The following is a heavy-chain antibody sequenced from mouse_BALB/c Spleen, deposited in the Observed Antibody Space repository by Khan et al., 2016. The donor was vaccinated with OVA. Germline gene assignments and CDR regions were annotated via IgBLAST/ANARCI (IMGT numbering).Heavy chain of an antibody. CDR2: TNPTNGRT. CDR3: ARIAKIVATYFDY. CDR1: GYTFTSYW. V-gene: IGHV1S81*02. J-gene: IGHJ2*01. D-gene: IGHD1-1*01. Sequence: VELVESGAELVKAGASVKMSCKASGYTFTSYWMHWVKQRLGQGLEWFAETNPTNGRTYYNEKFKSKATLTVDNSSSTAYMLLSGPTFDDSAVYYCARIAKIVATYFDYWGQGTTLTVSS.